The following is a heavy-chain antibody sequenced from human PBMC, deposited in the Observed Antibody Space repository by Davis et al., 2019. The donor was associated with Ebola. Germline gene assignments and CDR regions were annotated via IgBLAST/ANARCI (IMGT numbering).Heavy chain of an antibody. Sequence: MPSETLSLTCAVSGDSISTERLWSWVRQAPRKGLEWLGEIYHGGNTHYNPSLGSRFTISLDKSKNEISLKVRSVTSADSATYYCARDPTSYSSGKDYLDYWGPGILVTVSS. CDR1: GDSISTERL. CDR2: IYHGGNT. D-gene: IGHD6-19*01. J-gene: IGHJ4*02. V-gene: IGHV4-4*02. CDR3: ARDPTSYSSGKDYLDY.